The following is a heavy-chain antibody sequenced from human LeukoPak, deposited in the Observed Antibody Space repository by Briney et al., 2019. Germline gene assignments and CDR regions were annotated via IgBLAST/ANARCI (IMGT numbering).Heavy chain of an antibody. CDR3: ARDEVGGYYFE. D-gene: IGHD3-3*01. CDR1: GFIFSSYW. V-gene: IGHV3-74*01. J-gene: IGHJ4*02. CDR2: INTDGSST. Sequence: PGGSLRLSCAASGFIFSSYWMHWVRHAPGKGLAWVSRINTDGSSTSYADSVKGRFTISRDNTKKLVFLQMNSLRVEDTAVYYCARDEVGGYYFEWGQGNLVNVSS.